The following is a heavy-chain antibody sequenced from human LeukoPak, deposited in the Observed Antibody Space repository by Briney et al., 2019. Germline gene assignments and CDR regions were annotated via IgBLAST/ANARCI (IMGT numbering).Heavy chain of an antibody. V-gene: IGHV4-34*01. CDR3: ARGQSDSGYVY. D-gene: IGHD5-12*01. CDR2: INHSGSN. J-gene: IGHJ4*02. Sequence: PSETLSLTCAVYGGSFSGYYWSWIRQPPGKGLEWIGEINHSGSNKYNPSLKSRVTISVDTSKNQFSLGVSGVTAADTAVYYCARGQSDSGYVYWGQGALVTVSS. CDR1: GGSFSGYY.